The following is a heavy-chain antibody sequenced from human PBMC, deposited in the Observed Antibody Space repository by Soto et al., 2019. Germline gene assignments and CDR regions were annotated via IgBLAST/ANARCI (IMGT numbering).Heavy chain of an antibody. CDR3: ARDPRYCSGGSCSTRGGMDV. CDR1: EGSFSSYA. Sequence: ASVKVSCKASEGSFSSYAISWVRQAPGQGLEWMGGIIPIFGTANYAQKFQGRVTITADESTSTAYMELSSLRSEDTAVYYCARDPRYCSGGSCSTRGGMDVWGQGTTVTVSS. J-gene: IGHJ6*02. D-gene: IGHD2-15*01. CDR2: IIPIFGTA. V-gene: IGHV1-69*13.